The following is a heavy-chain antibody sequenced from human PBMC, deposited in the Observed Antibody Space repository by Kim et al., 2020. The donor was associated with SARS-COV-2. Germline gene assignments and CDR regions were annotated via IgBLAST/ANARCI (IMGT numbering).Heavy chain of an antibody. D-gene: IGHD2-15*01. V-gene: IGHV1-18*01. CDR3: ARGGWTSGGTIDY. J-gene: IGHJ4*02. Sequence: CAQNLQGRGTMTTDTSTSTAYMELRSLRCDDTAVYYCARGGWTSGGTIDYWGQGTLVTVSS.